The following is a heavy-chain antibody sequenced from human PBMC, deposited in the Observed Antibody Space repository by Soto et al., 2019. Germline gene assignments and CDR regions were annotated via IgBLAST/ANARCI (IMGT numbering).Heavy chain of an antibody. CDR1: GFTFSSYG. CDR3: AKCHGDLYCYGMDV. V-gene: IGHV3-30*18. J-gene: IGHJ6*02. CDR2: ISYDGSNK. Sequence: QVQLVESGGGVVQPGRSLRLSCAASGFTFSSYGMHWVRQAPGKGLEWVAVISYDGSNKYYADSVKGRFTIARDNSKNALYLQMISLRAEDTAVYYCAKCHGDLYCYGMDVWGQGTTVTGSS.